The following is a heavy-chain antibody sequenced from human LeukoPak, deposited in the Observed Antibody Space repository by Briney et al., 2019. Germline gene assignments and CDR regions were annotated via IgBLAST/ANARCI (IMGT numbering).Heavy chain of an antibody. CDR3: AKKPYYYGSGRLYYFDY. CDR1: GFTFSSYA. CDR2: ISGSGGST. D-gene: IGHD3-10*01. V-gene: IGHV3-23*01. Sequence: GGSLRLSCAAPGFTFSSYAMSWVRQAPGKGLEWVSAISGSGGSTYYADSVKGRFTISRDNSKNTLYLQMNSLRAEDTAVYYCAKKPYYYGSGRLYYFDYWGQGTLVTVSS. J-gene: IGHJ4*02.